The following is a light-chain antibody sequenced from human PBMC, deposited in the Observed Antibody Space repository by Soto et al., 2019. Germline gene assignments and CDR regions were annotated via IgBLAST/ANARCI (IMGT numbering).Light chain of an antibody. V-gene: IGKV1-5*01. CDR3: HQSKSFSSA. CDR2: DAS. CDR1: QTLGNW. J-gene: IGKJ2*01. Sequence: DIQMTQSPSTLSASVGDRVTITCRASQTLGNWLAWYQQKPGKAPKLLIHDASSLETEVQSRFSGSGSGTEFTLTISSLQPDDFATYYCHQSKSFSSAFDEGTKLEIK.